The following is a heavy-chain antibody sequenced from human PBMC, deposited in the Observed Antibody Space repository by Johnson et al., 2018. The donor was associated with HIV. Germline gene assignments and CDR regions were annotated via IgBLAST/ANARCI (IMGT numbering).Heavy chain of an antibody. D-gene: IGHD1-20*01. Sequence: VQLVESGGGVVQPGRSVRLPCAASGFTFSSYAMHWVRQAPGKGLEWVAFIWYDDSNEYYGESVRGRFTISRDNAKKSLFLQLNRLRAGDTGVYYCARGGTYNWSPDRIGRAFDIWGQGTMVTVSS. CDR1: GFTFSSYA. V-gene: IGHV3-33*08. CDR3: ARGGTYNWSPDRIGRAFDI. J-gene: IGHJ3*02. CDR2: IWYDDSNE.